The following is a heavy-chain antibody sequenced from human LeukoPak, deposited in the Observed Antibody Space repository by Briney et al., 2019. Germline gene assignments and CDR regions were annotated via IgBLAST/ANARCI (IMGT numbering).Heavy chain of an antibody. J-gene: IGHJ4*02. D-gene: IGHD3-22*01. CDR3: AKLAAAGTRKDEVTMIVVVLDY. Sequence: PGGSLRLSCAASGFTFSSYAMSWVRQAPGKGLEWVSAISGSGGSTYYADSVKGRFTISRDNSKNTLYLQMNSLRAEDTAVYYCAKLAAAGTRKDEVTMIVVVLDYWGQGTLVTVSS. CDR2: ISGSGGST. V-gene: IGHV3-23*01. CDR1: GFTFSSYA.